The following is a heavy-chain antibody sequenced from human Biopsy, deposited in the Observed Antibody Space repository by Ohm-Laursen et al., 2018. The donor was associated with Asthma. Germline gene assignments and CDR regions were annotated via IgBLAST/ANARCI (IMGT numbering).Heavy chain of an antibody. D-gene: IGHD6-19*01. V-gene: IGHV3-53*01. CDR3: ARGDSSGWSHYYFDY. CDR2: IYSGGTS. CDR1: GFTVSRVH. J-gene: IGHJ4*02. Sequence: LSLTCAASGFTVSRVHMFWVRQAPGKGLEWVSVIYSGGTSHTADSVRGRFTISRDFSKNTLHLQMHSLRVEDTAVYYCARGDSSGWSHYYFDYWGRGTLVTVSS.